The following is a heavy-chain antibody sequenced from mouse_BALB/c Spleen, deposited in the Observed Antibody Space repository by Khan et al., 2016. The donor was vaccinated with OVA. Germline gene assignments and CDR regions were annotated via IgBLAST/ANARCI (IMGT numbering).Heavy chain of an antibody. CDR1: GFTLSDYY. J-gene: IGHJ3*01. Sequence: EVELVESGGGLVKPGGSLKLSYAASGFTLSDYYMYWVRQTPEKRLEWVATISDGGSYSYYPDSVKGRFTISRDNAKNNLYMQMSSLKSEATAMCYCGRAGYGGFAYWGQGTLVTVSA. CDR2: ISDGGSYS. D-gene: IGHD1-1*02. CDR3: GRAGYGGFAY. V-gene: IGHV5-4*02.